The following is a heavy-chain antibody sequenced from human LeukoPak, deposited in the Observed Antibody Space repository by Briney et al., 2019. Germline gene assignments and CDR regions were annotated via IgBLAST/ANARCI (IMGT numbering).Heavy chain of an antibody. J-gene: IGHJ6*02. V-gene: IGHV3-23*01. CDR3: AKGRSGSYSSSYGMDV. CDR2: ISGSGGST. Sequence: GGSLRLSCAASGFTFSSYAMSWVRQAPGKGLEWVSAISGSGGSTYYADSVKGRFTISRDNSKNTLYLQMNSLRAEDTAVYYCAKGRSGSYSSSYGMDVWGQGTMVTVSS. CDR1: GFTFSSYA. D-gene: IGHD1-26*01.